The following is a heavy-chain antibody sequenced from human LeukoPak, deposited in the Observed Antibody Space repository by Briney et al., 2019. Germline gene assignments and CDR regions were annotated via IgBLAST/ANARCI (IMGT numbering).Heavy chain of an antibody. Sequence: GGSLRLSCAASGFTFSSYAMHWVRQAPGKGLEWVAVISYDGSNKYYADSVKGRFTISRDNSKNTLYLRMNSLRAEDTAVYYCARDLLAAAGDYWGQGTLVTVSS. V-gene: IGHV3-30-3*01. CDR2: ISYDGSNK. CDR1: GFTFSSYA. J-gene: IGHJ4*02. CDR3: ARDLLAAAGDY. D-gene: IGHD6-13*01.